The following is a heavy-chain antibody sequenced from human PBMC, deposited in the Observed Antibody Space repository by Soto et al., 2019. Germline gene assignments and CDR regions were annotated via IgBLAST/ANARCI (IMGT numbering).Heavy chain of an antibody. Sequence: PSDTLSHTCADDDGYFRGYYWSWIRQPPGKGLEWIGEINHSGSTNYNPSLKSRVTISVDTSKNQFSLKLSSVTAADTAVYYCARIPGRRFGELYYFDYWGQGTLVTVSS. CDR2: INHSGST. CDR3: ARIPGRRFGELYYFDY. CDR1: DGYFRGYY. V-gene: IGHV4-34*01. J-gene: IGHJ4*02. D-gene: IGHD3-10*01.